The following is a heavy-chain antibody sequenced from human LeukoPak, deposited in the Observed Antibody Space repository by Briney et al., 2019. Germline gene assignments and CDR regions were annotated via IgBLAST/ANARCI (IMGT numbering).Heavy chain of an antibody. CDR1: GGSISSGDYC. Sequence: PSETLSLTCTVSGGSISSGDYCWSWIRQPPGKGLAWIGYIYYSGSTYYNPSLKSRVTISVDTSKNQFSLKLSSVTAADTAVYYCARVRGFRITIFGVAPDAFDIWGQGTMVTVSS. V-gene: IGHV4-30-4*01. J-gene: IGHJ3*02. CDR2: IYYSGST. D-gene: IGHD3-3*01. CDR3: ARVRGFRITIFGVAPDAFDI.